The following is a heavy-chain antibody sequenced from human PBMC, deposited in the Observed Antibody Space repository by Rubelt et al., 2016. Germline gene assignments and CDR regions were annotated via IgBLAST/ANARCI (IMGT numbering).Heavy chain of an antibody. D-gene: IGHD2-15*01. CDR1: GFTFSDYY. J-gene: IGHJ6*02. V-gene: IGHV3-11*05. CDR2: ISSSSSYT. CDR3: ARVGPATYYYYYGMDV. Sequence: QVQLVESGGGLVKPGGSLRLSCAASGFTFSDYYMSWIRQAPGKGLEWVSYISSSSSYTNYADSVKGRFTISRDNAKNSLYLQMNSLRAEDTAVYYCARVGPATYYYYYGMDVWGQGTTVTVSS.